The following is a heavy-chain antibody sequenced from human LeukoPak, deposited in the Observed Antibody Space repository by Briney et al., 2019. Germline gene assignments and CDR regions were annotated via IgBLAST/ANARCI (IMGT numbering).Heavy chain of an antibody. CDR2: ISGSGGST. D-gene: IGHD3-22*01. CDR1: GFTLRSYV. Sequence: GGSLRLSCVASGFTLRSYVMSWVRQAPGKGLEWVSAISGSGGSTYYADSVKGRFTISRDNTKKSLYLQMNSLRAEDTAVYYCARAKYDSSGYYYSGFDIWGQGTMVTVSS. V-gene: IGHV3-23*01. J-gene: IGHJ3*02. CDR3: ARAKYDSSGYYYSGFDI.